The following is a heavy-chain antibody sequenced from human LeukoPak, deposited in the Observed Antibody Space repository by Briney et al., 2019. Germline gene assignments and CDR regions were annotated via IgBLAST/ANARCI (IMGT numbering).Heavy chain of an antibody. CDR3: ARGYSGSYYRWFDP. CDR1: GYTFISYY. D-gene: IGHD1-26*01. V-gene: IGHV1-46*01. Sequence: ASVKVSCKASGYTFISYYMHWVRQAPGQGLEWMGLINPSGGTTIYAQRFQGRVTMTRDTSTSTVYMELSSLRSEDTAVYYCARGYSGSYYRWFDPWGQGTLVTVSS. CDR2: INPSGGTT. J-gene: IGHJ5*02.